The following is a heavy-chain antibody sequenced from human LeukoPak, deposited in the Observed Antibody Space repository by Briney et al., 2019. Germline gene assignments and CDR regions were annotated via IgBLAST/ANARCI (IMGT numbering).Heavy chain of an antibody. CDR3: AGVLRVEMVVNY. D-gene: IGHD5-24*01. CDR2: KHSSGNT. Sequence: SETLSLTCTVAGGSISSFYWGWIRQPPGKGAEWIGHKHSSGNTNYNPSLKSRVTISVDTSKNQFSLKLSSMTAADTAVYWCAGVLRVEMVVNYWGQGTLVTVSS. J-gene: IGHJ4*02. V-gene: IGHV4-59*12. CDR1: GGSISSFY.